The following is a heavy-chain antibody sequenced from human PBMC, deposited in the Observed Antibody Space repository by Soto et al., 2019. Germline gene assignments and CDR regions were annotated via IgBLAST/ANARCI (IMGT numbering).Heavy chain of an antibody. CDR2: INPKSGGT. CDR1: GYSFTDYH. CDR3: ARGDSTDCSNGVCSFFYNHDMDV. Sequence: ASVKVSCKASGYSFTDYHIHWVRQAPGQGLEWLGRINPKSGGTSTAQKFQGWVTMTTDTSISTASMELTRLTSDGTAIYYCARGDSTDCSNGVCSFFYNHDMDVWGQGTTVTVSS. J-gene: IGHJ6*02. D-gene: IGHD2-8*01. V-gene: IGHV1-2*04.